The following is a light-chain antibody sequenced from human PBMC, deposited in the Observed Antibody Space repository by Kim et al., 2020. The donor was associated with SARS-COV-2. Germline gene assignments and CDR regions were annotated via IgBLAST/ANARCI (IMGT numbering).Light chain of an antibody. CDR2: GAS. CDR1: QSVSSN. Sequence: EKLMTQSPAILSVSPGERATLSCRASQSVSSNLAWYQQKPGQAPRLLIYGASTRATGIPARFSGSGSGTEFTLTISSLQSEDFAVYYCQQYNNWPLTFGGGTKVDIK. CDR3: QQYNNWPLT. V-gene: IGKV3-15*01. J-gene: IGKJ4*01.